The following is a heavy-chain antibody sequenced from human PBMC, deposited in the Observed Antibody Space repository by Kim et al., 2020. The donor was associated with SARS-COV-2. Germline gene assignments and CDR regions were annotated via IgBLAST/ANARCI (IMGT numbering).Heavy chain of an antibody. CDR2: IYYSGST. D-gene: IGHD5-18*01. V-gene: IGHV4-39*01. CDR1: GGSISSSSYY. J-gene: IGHJ4*02. CDR3: ARRGTAMATYYFDY. Sequence: SETLSLTCTVSGGSISSSSYYWGWIRQPPGKGLEWIGSIYYSGSTYYNPSLKSRVTISVDTSKNQFSLKLSSVTAADTAVYYCARRGTAMATYYFDYWGQGTLVTVSS.